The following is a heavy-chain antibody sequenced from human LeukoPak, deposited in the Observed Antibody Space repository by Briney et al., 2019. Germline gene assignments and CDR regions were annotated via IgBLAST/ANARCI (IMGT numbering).Heavy chain of an antibody. Sequence: SETLSLTCNVSGGSISSGSYYWSWIRQPAGKGLEWIGRIYTSGRTNCNPSLKGRVTISVDTSKNQFSLKLSSVTAADTAVYYCARVYRGITGTGGHYFYSFYMDVWGKGTTVTVSS. CDR1: GGSISSGSYY. J-gene: IGHJ6*03. CDR3: ARVYRGITGTGGHYFYSFYMDV. V-gene: IGHV4-61*02. CDR2: IYTSGRT. D-gene: IGHD1-7*01.